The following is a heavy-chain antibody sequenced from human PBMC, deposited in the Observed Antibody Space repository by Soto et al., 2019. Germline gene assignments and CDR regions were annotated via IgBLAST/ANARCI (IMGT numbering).Heavy chain of an antibody. CDR1: GGSISSDY. D-gene: IGHD6-13*01. V-gene: IGHV4-4*07. CDR2: IYTSENT. CDR3: ARGVGRSSWTSFDS. Sequence: SSETLSLTCTVSGGSISSDYWSWIRQPAGKGLEWIGRIYTSENTHYNPSLRSRVSMSLDTSKNQLSLNLRSVTAADTAVYYCARGVGRSSWTSFDSWGQGTSVTVSS. J-gene: IGHJ4*02.